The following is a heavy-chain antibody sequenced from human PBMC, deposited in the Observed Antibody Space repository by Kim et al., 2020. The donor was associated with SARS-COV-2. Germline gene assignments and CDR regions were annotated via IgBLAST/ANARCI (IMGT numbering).Heavy chain of an antibody. D-gene: IGHD3-22*01. CDR1: GGSISSGGYY. Sequence: SETLSLTCTVSGGSISSGGYYWSWIRQHPGKGLEWIGYIYYSGSTYYNPSLKSRVTISVDTSKNQFSLKLSSVTAADTAVYYCARSVVIYYYGMDVWGQGTTVTVSS. CDR2: IYYSGST. J-gene: IGHJ6*02. CDR3: ARSVVIYYYGMDV. V-gene: IGHV4-31*03.